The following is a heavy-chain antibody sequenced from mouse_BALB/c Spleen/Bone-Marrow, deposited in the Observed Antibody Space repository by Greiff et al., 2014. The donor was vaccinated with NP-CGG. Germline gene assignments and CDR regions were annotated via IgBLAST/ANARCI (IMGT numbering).Heavy chain of an antibody. Sequence: VQLQQSGAELARPGASVKLSCKASGYTFTSYWMQWVKQRPGQGLEWIGAIYPGDGDTRNTQKFKGKATLTAGKSSSTAYMQLSSLASEDSAVYYCARNYYYGSSWSAMDYWGQGTSVTVSS. CDR3: ARNYYYGSSWSAMDY. V-gene: IGHV1-87*01. D-gene: IGHD1-1*01. CDR1: GYTFTSYW. J-gene: IGHJ4*01. CDR2: IYPGDGDT.